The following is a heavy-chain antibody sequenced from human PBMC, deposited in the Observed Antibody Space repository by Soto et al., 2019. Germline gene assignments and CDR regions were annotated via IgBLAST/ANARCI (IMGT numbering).Heavy chain of an antibody. CDR2: ISYDGSNK. CDR3: ARVLYTYYYDSSGYPLFGY. D-gene: IGHD3-22*01. CDR1: GFTFSSYA. J-gene: IGHJ4*02. Sequence: TGGSLRLSCAASGFTFSSYAMHWVRQAPGKGLEWVAVISYDGSNKYYADSVKGRFTISRDNSKNTLYLQMNSLRAEDTAVYYCARVLYTYYYDSSGYPLFGYWRQGTLVTVSS. V-gene: IGHV3-30-3*01.